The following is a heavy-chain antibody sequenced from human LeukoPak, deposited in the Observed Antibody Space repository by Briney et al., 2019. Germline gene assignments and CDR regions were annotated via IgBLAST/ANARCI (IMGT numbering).Heavy chain of an antibody. CDR2: ISGSGGST. V-gene: IGHV3-23*01. Sequence: PGGSLRLSCAASGFTFSSYGMSWVRQAPGKGLEWVSVISGSGGSTYYADSVKGRFTISRDNSKNTLYLQMNSLRAEDTAVYYCAKDSPPGYYYGSGSYGAPDYWGQGTLVTVSS. D-gene: IGHD3-10*01. J-gene: IGHJ4*02. CDR3: AKDSPPGYYYGSGSYGAPDY. CDR1: GFTFSSYG.